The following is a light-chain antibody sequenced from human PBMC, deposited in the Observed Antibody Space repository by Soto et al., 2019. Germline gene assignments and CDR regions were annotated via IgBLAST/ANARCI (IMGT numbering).Light chain of an antibody. CDR1: SSDVGSYNL. CDR3: CSYAGSSTFSYV. J-gene: IGLJ1*01. Sequence: QSALTQPACVSGSPGQSITISCTGTSSDVGSYNLVSWYQQHPGKAPKLMIYEGSKRPSGVSNRFSGSKSDNTASLTISGLQAEDEADYYCCSYAGSSTFSYVFGTGTKATVL. CDR2: EGS. V-gene: IGLV2-23*03.